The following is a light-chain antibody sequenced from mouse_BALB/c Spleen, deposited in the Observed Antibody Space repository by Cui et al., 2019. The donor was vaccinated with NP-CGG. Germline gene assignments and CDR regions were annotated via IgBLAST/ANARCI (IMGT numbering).Light chain of an antibody. J-gene: IGLJ1*01. CDR3: ALWYSNHWV. Sequence: QAVVTQESALTTSPGETVTLTCRSSTGAVTTSNYATWVQENPDHFFPGLIGVTNNRVPGVPARFSGSLIGDKAALTITGAQTEDEAIYFCALWYSNHWVFGGGTKLTVL. V-gene: IGLV1*01. CDR2: VTN. CDR1: TGAVTTSNY.